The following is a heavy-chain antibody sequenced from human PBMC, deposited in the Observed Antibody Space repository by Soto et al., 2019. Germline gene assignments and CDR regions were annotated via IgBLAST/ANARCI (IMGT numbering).Heavy chain of an antibody. J-gene: IGHJ4*01. V-gene: IGHV3-30-3*02. CDR1: GFSFSRYA. CDR3: AMPPYKGYGNDGVCPRFDS. Sequence: QEQLVESGGGVVQPGGSLKLSCAASGFSFSRYAMHWVRQAPGKGLEWVAYISYDGNDKYYADSVKGRVTISRDDSKNTLYLRMSSLSTEHTAFYFFAMPPYKGYGNDGVCPRFDSWGPGALVTVYS. CDR2: ISYDGNDK. D-gene: IGHD2-8*01.